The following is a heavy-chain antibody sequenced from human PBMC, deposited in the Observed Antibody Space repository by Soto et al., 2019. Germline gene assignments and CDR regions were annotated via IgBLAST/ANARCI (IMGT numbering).Heavy chain of an antibody. CDR3: VRLLDRDC. J-gene: IGHJ4*02. CDR1: GFTFSSYW. CDR2: INSDGSTT. Sequence: PGGSLRLSCAASGFTFSSYWMYWFRQVPGKGLVWVSRINSDGSTTDYADSVKGRFTISRDNAKNTLYLQMNGLRAEDTALYYCVRLLDRDCWGKGNLVTVYS. D-gene: IGHD1-1*01. V-gene: IGHV3-74*01.